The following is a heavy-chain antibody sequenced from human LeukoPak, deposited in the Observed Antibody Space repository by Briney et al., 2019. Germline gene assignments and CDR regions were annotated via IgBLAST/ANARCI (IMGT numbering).Heavy chain of an antibody. CDR2: IKQDGSEK. CDR3: ARDGVYRSSAPDY. D-gene: IGHD2-8*01. CDR1: GFTFSTYW. V-gene: IGHV3-7*01. Sequence: GGSLRLSCAASGFTFSTYWMSWVRQAPGKGLEWVANIKQDGSEKYYVDSVKGRFTISRDNAKNSLYLQMNSLRVEDTAVYYCARDGVYRSSAPDYWGQGTLVTVSS. J-gene: IGHJ4*02.